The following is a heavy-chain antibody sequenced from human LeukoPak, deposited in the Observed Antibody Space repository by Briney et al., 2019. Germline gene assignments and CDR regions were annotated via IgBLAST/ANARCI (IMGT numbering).Heavy chain of an antibody. CDR3: AREREYSYGYSQDAFDI. V-gene: IGHV3-23*01. Sequence: GGSLRLSCAASGFTFSSYAMSWVRQAPGKGLEWVSGISGSGVSTYYADSVKGRFTISRDNAKNSLYLQMNSLRAEDTAVYYCAREREYSYGYSQDAFDIWGQGTMVTVSS. CDR1: GFTFSSYA. CDR2: ISGSGVST. D-gene: IGHD5-18*01. J-gene: IGHJ3*02.